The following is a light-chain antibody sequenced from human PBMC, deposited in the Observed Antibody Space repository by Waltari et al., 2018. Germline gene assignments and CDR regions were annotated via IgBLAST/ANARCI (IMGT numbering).Light chain of an antibody. CDR1: QSLVHSDGRTY. CDR3: MQGTYWPRT. J-gene: IGKJ2*01. V-gene: IGKV2-30*02. CDR2: KVS. Sequence: DVVMTQSPLSLPVIFGQTASITCRSSQSLVHSDGRTYLNWFQKRPRQSPRRLIYKVSNRDSGVPDRFSGSGSGTEFTLEISRVEAADVAVYYCMQGTYWPRTFGQGTKLEIE.